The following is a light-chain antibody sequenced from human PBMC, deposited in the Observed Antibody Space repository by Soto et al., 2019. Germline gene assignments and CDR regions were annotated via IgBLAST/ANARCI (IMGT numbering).Light chain of an antibody. CDR2: KAS. Sequence: DIQMTQSPSTLSASVGDRVTITCRASQSIRSWLAWYQQKPGKGPKLLLYKASSLESGVPARFSGSGPGTEVTLTSSSLQTDDFATYYCQQYNSYSWTFGQGTKVEI. CDR1: QSIRSW. V-gene: IGKV1-5*03. CDR3: QQYNSYSWT. J-gene: IGKJ1*01.